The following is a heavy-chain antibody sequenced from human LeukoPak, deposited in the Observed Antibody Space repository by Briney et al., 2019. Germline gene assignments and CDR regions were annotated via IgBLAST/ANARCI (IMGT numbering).Heavy chain of an antibody. CDR3: ARVGSWSSANY. J-gene: IGHJ4*02. Sequence: PSETLSLTCTVSGGSISSSSYYWGWIRQPPGKGLEWIGSIYYSGSTYYNPSLKSRVTISVDTSKNQFSLKLSSVTAADTAVYYCARVGSWSSANYWGQGTLVTVSS. V-gene: IGHV4-39*01. CDR1: GGSISSSSYY. D-gene: IGHD2-15*01. CDR2: IYYSGST.